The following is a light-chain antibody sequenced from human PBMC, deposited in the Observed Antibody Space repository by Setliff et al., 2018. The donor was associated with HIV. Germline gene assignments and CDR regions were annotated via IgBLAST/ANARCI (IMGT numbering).Light chain of an antibody. CDR2: DVT. CDR3: CSYAGSYTFAI. J-gene: IGLJ2*01. V-gene: IGLV2-23*02. Sequence: QSALAQPASVSGSPGQSITISCTGPGIDVGAYNLVSWYQQKPGKALKLMIYDVTKRPSGVSIRFYGSRSGNTAYLTIAGLQAEDEADYYCCSYAGSYTFAIFGGGTK. CDR1: GIDVGAYNL.